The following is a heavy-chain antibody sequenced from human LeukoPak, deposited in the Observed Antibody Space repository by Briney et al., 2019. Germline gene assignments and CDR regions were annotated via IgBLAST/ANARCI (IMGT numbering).Heavy chain of an antibody. D-gene: IGHD4-11*01. J-gene: IGHJ6*02. CDR1: GYTFTGHY. V-gene: IGHV1-2*02. CDR3: ARAEGAVYGMDV. Sequence: ASVKVSCKASGYTFTGHYMHWVRQAPGQGLEWMGWINPNSGATTYAQKFQGRVTLTRDTSISTAYMELNSLRSDDTAVFYCARAEGAVYGMDVWGQGTTVTVSS. CDR2: INPNSGAT.